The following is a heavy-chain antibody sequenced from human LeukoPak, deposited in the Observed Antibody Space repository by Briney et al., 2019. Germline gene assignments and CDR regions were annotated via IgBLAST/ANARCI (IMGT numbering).Heavy chain of an antibody. V-gene: IGHV4-59*01. J-gene: IGHJ4*02. CDR1: GGSISPYY. D-gene: IGHD5-24*01. Sequence: SETLSLTCTVSGGSISPYYWTWIRQSPGKALEWIGYIYYSGRTSYNPSLKSRVTISVDTSKNQFSLKLSSVTAADTAVYYCARGLEMTSMYYFDYWGQGTLVTVSS. CDR3: ARGLEMTSMYYFDY. CDR2: IYYSGRT.